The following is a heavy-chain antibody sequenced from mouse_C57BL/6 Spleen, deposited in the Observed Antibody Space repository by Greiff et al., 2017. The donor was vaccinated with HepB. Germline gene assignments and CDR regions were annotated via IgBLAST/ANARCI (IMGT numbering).Heavy chain of an antibody. Sequence: QVQLQQPGAELVKPGASVKMSCKASGYTFTSYWITWVKQRPGQGLEWIGDIYPGSGSTNYNEKFKSKATLTVDTSSSTAYMQLSSLTSEDSAVYYCARDTTVVATNWYVDVWGTGTTVTVSS. J-gene: IGHJ1*03. D-gene: IGHD1-1*01. CDR2: IYPGSGST. CDR3: ARDTTVVATNWYVDV. CDR1: GYTFTSYW. V-gene: IGHV1-55*01.